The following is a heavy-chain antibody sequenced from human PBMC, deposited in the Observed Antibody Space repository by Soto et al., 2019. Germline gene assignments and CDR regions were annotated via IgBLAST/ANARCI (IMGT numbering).Heavy chain of an antibody. D-gene: IGHD3-22*01. Sequence: PGGSLRLSCVASGFTFSNAWMCWVRQAPGKGLEWVGRIKSKTGGGTTDYAAPVKGRFTISRDDSKSTLYLQMNSLKTEDTAVYYCTASRGGYMIVVVPNYYGMDVWGQGTTVTVSS. CDR1: GFTFSNAW. J-gene: IGHJ6*02. V-gene: IGHV3-15*01. CDR2: IKSKTGGGTT. CDR3: TASRGGYMIVVVPNYYGMDV.